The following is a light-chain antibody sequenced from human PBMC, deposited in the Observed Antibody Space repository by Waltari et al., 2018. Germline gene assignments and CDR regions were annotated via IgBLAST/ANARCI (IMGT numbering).Light chain of an antibody. V-gene: IGLV1-44*01. CDR1: SPNIGRNP. CDR2: SHN. CDR3: AAWDDSVNGYV. J-gene: IGLJ1*01. Sequence: QSVLTQPPSASGTPGQRVTLSCSGTSPNIGRNPVSWYQQPPGTAPKLLIYSHNQQPPGIPERFSDSKSGTSASLAISGLQSEDEADYYCAAWDDSVNGYVFGTGTAVTV.